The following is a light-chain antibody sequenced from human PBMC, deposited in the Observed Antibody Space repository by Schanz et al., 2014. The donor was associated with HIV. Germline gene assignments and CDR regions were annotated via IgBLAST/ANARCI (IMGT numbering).Light chain of an antibody. Sequence: QSVLTQPPSASGTPGQRVTISCSGSSSNIGSNYVFWYQQLPGTAPNLLISRNNQRPSGVPDRFSGSKSGTSASLAISGLQSEDEAHYYCATWDDSLNGVVFGGGTKLTVL. CDR2: RNN. CDR3: ATWDDSLNGVV. J-gene: IGLJ2*01. V-gene: IGLV1-47*01. CDR1: SSNIGSNY.